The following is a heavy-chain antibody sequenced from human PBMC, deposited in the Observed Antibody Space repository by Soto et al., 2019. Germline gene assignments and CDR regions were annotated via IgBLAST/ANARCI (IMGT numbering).Heavy chain of an antibody. V-gene: IGHV1-8*01. J-gene: IGHJ5*02. CDR2: MNPNSGNT. Sequence: QVQLVQSGAEVKKPGASVKVSCKASGYTFTSYDINWVRQATGQGLEWMGWMNPNSGNTGYAQKSQGRVTRXXXTXXSTAYMELSSLRSEDTAVYYCARGWYYGSGSPFDPWGQGTLVTVSS. CDR3: ARGWYYGSGSPFDP. CDR1: GYTFTSYD. D-gene: IGHD3-10*01.